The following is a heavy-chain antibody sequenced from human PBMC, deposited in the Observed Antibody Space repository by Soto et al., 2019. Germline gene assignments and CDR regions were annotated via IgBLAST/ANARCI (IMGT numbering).Heavy chain of an antibody. V-gene: IGHV3-11*01. Sequence: QVQLVESGGGLVKPGGSLRLSCAASGFTFSDYYMSWIRQAPGKGLEWVSYISSSGSTIYYADSVKGRFTFSRDNAKNSLYLQMNSLRAEDTAVYYCARARQPDITIFGVVIISAFDIWGQGTMVTVSS. J-gene: IGHJ3*02. CDR2: ISSSGSTI. D-gene: IGHD3-3*01. CDR3: ARARQPDITIFGVVIISAFDI. CDR1: GFTFSDYY.